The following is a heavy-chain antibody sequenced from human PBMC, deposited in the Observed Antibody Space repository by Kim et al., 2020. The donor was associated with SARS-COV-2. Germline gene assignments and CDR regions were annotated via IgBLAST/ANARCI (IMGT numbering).Heavy chain of an antibody. V-gene: IGHV1-46*01. Sequence: ASVKVSCKASGYTFTNYKVHWVRQAPGQGLEWMGILTPIDGATTYAQKFQGRVTLTRDTSTSTVYMELSSLGSGDTAVYYCARDTTKWSFEYWGQGTLVTVSS. D-gene: IGHD1-26*01. J-gene: IGHJ4*02. CDR1: GYTFTNYK. CDR2: LTPIDGAT. CDR3: ARDTTKWSFEY.